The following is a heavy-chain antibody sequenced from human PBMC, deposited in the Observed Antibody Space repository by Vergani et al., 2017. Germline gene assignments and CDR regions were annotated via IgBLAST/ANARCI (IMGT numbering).Heavy chain of an antibody. V-gene: IGHV4-38-2*01. CDR2: IYHSGST. Sequence: QVQLQESGPGLVKPSETLSLTCAVSGYSISSGYYWGWIRQPPGKGLEWIGSIYHSGSTYYNPSLKSRVTISVDTSKNQFSLKLSSVTAADTAVYYCARQEIAMVPYYFDYWGQGTLVTVSS. CDR3: ARQEIAMVPYYFDY. CDR1: GYSISSGYY. D-gene: IGHD5-18*01. J-gene: IGHJ4*02.